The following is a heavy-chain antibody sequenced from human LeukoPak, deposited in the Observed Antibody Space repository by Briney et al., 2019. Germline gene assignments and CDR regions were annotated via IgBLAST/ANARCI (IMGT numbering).Heavy chain of an antibody. CDR3: ARGQMAPMIT. Sequence: SETLSLTCAVYGGSFSGYYWSWIRQPPGKGLEWIGEINHSGSTNYNPSLKSRVTISVDTSKNQFSLKLSSVTAADTAVYYCARGQMAPMITWGQGILVTVSS. D-gene: IGHD3-16*01. CDR2: INHSGST. CDR1: GGSFSGYY. V-gene: IGHV4-34*01. J-gene: IGHJ5*02.